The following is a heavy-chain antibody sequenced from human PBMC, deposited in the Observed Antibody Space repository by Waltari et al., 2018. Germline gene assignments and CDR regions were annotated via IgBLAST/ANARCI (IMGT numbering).Heavy chain of an antibody. D-gene: IGHD6-19*01. CDR2: IYHSGST. CDR3: ASAVAGNDAFDI. CDR1: GYSISSGYY. Sequence: QVQLQESGPGLVKPSETLSLTCAVSGYSISSGYYWGWIRQPPGKGLEWIGSIYHSGSTYYNPSLKSRVTISVDTSKNQFSLKLSSVTAADTAVYYCASAVAGNDAFDIWGQGTMVTVSS. V-gene: IGHV4-38-2*01. J-gene: IGHJ3*02.